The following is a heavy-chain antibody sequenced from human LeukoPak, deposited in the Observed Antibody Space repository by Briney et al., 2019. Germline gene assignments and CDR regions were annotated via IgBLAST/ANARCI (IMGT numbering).Heavy chain of an antibody. CDR1: GGSISSSGYY. D-gene: IGHD1-26*01. V-gene: IGHV4-39*01. Sequence: PSETLSLTCTVSGGSISSSGYYWGWLRQPPGKGLEWIGNIYYGGSAYYNPSLTSRVTTSVDTSENQFSLKLSSVTAADTAVYYCASFRVGATEWHFDYWGQGTLVTVSS. CDR2: IYYGGSA. J-gene: IGHJ4*02. CDR3: ASFRVGATEWHFDY.